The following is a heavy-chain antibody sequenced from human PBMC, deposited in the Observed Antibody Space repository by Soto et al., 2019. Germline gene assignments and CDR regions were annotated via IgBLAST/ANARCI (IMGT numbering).Heavy chain of an antibody. CDR3: ARRDAYSGSYYYYYGMDV. CDR2: IYYSGST. Sequence: SETLSLTCTVSGGSISSGGYYWSWIRQHPGKGLEWIGYIYYSGSTYYNPSLKSRVTISVDTSKNQFSLKLSSVTAADTAVYYCARRDAYSGSYYYYYGMDVWGQGTTVTVS. J-gene: IGHJ6*02. D-gene: IGHD1-26*01. V-gene: IGHV4-31*03. CDR1: GGSISSGGYY.